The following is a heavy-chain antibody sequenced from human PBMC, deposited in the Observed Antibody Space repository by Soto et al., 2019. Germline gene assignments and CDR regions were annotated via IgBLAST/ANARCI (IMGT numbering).Heavy chain of an antibody. V-gene: IGHV4-30-4*01. D-gene: IGHD3-9*01. CDR2: IYYSGST. J-gene: IGHJ1*01. Sequence: PSETLSLTCTVSGGSISSGDYYWSWIRQPPGKGLEWIGSIYYSGSTYYNPSLKSRVTISVDTSKNQFSLKLSSVTAADTAVYYCASDSFTRTNVLRYFHPAWGQGTLVTVSS. CDR3: ASDSFTRTNVLRYFHPA. CDR1: GGSISSGDYY.